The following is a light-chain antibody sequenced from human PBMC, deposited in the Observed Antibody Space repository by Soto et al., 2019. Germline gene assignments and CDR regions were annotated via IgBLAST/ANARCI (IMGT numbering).Light chain of an antibody. V-gene: IGLV2-14*03. CDR2: DVI. CDR1: SSDVGGYNP. CDR3: SSYTSISASVI. J-gene: IGLJ2*01. Sequence: QSALTQPASVSGSPGQSITISCNGTSSDVGGYNPVSWYQQHPGKVPKLVIYDVINRPSGISNRFSGSKSGNTASLTISGLQAEDEAHYYCSSYTSISASVIFGGGTKLTVL.